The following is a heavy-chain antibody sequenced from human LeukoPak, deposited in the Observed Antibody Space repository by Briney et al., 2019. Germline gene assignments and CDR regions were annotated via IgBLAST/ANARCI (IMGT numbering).Heavy chain of an antibody. CDR2: INHSGST. D-gene: IGHD2-8*01. Sequence: SETLSLTCAVYGGSFSGYYWSWIRQPPGKGLEWIGKINHSGSTNYNPSLKSRVTISVDTSKNQFSLKLSSVTAADTAVYYCARSGRKGYCTNGVCPRLYNWFDPWGQGTLVTVSS. CDR3: ARSGRKGYCTNGVCPRLYNWFDP. CDR1: GGSFSGYY. J-gene: IGHJ5*02. V-gene: IGHV4-34*01.